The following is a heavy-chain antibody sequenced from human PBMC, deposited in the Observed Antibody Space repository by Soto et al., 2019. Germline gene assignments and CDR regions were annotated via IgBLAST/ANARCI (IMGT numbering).Heavy chain of an antibody. Sequence: SVKVSFKASCYTFTGYGISWVRQAPGQGLEWLGWISAYTGKTDYAQNLQGRVTMTTDTSTGTAYLELRSLRSDDTDVYYCARDVYSGSGDAFDIWGQGTMVTVSS. CDR2: ISAYTGKT. V-gene: IGHV1-18*01. CDR1: CYTFTGYG. CDR3: ARDVYSGSGDAFDI. D-gene: IGHD6-6*01. J-gene: IGHJ3*02.